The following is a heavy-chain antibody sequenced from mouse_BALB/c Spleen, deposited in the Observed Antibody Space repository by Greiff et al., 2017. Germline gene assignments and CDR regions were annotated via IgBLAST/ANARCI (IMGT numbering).Heavy chain of an antibody. CDR3: ASGSPFAY. V-gene: IGHV3-2*02. D-gene: IGHD1-1*01. Sequence: DVHLVESGPGLVKPSQSLSLTCTVTGYSITSDYAWNWIRQFPGNKLEWMGYISYSGSTSYNPSLKSRISITRDTSKNQFFLQLNSVTTEDTATYYCASGSPFAYWGQGTLVTVSA. CDR2: ISYSGST. J-gene: IGHJ3*01. CDR1: GYSITSDYA.